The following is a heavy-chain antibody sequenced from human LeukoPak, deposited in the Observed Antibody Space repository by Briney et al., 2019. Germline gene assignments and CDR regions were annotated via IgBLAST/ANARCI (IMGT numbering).Heavy chain of an antibody. Sequence: GGSLRLSCAASGFTFSSYWMSWVRQAPGKGLEWVANIKQDGSEKYYVDSVKGRFTISRDNAKNSLYLQMNSLRAEDTAVYYCARGAPDYYDSSGYDYWGQGTLVTVSS. CDR1: GFTFSSYW. CDR2: IKQDGSEK. V-gene: IGHV3-7*01. J-gene: IGHJ4*02. D-gene: IGHD3-22*01. CDR3: ARGAPDYYDSSGYDY.